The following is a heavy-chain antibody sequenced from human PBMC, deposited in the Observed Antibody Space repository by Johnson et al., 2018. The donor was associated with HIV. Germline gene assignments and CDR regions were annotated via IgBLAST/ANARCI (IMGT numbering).Heavy chain of an antibody. D-gene: IGHD5-18*01. CDR2: IYRDDQT. J-gene: IGHJ3*02. Sequence: VQLVESGGGVVRPGGSLRLSCAASGFSITDNYMSWVRQAPGKGLEWIAVIYRDDQTYYVDSVKGRFTISRDNSKNTLFLQMISLGAEDTAGYYCARERYGWGRNDAFDIWGQGTMVTVSS. CDR3: ARERYGWGRNDAFDI. CDR1: GFSITDNY. V-gene: IGHV3-66*02.